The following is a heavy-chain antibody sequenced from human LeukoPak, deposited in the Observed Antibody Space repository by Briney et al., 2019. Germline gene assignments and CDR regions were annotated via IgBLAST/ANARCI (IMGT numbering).Heavy chain of an antibody. CDR3: AKAQRRCSSTSCYSNKGNGNGMDV. Sequence: GGSLRLSCAASGFTFSSYAMSWVGQAPAKGLEWVSAVSGSGGSTYYADSVKGRFTISRDNSKNTLYLQMNSLRAEDTAVYYCAKAQRRCSSTSCYSNKGNGNGMDVWGQGTTVTVSS. CDR1: GFTFSSYA. J-gene: IGHJ6*02. CDR2: VSGSGGST. D-gene: IGHD2-2*01. V-gene: IGHV3-23*01.